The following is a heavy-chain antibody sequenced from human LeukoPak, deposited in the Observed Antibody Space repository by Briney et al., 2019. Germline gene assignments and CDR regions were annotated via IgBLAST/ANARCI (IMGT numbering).Heavy chain of an antibody. CDR2: IYYSGST. Sequence: SETLSLTCTVSGGSIISYYWSWIRQPPGKGLEWIGYIYYSGSTNYNPSLKSRVTISVDTSKNQFSLKLSSVTAADTAVYYCARHIAAAGKFDYWGQGTLVTVSS. V-gene: IGHV4-59*08. CDR1: GGSIISYY. D-gene: IGHD6-13*01. CDR3: ARHIAAAGKFDY. J-gene: IGHJ4*02.